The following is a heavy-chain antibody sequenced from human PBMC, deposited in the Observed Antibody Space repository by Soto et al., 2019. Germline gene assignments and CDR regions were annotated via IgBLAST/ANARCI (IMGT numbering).Heavy chain of an antibody. D-gene: IGHD3-3*01. CDR3: ASSGFWSGYYDYGMDV. CDR2: IDPSDSYT. CDR1: GYSFTSYW. V-gene: IGHV5-10-1*01. Sequence: PXESLKISFKGSGYSFTSYWISWVRQIPGKGLEWMGRIDPSDSYTNYSPSFQGHVTISADKSISTAYLQWSSLKASDTAMYYCASSGFWSGYYDYGMDVWGQGTTVTVSS. J-gene: IGHJ6*02.